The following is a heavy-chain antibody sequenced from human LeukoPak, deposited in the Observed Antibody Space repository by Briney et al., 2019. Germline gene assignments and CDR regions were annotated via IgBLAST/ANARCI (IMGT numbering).Heavy chain of an antibody. CDR1: GFTFSSYD. V-gene: IGHV3-13*04. CDR2: IGTAGDT. D-gene: IGHD3-10*01. CDR3: ARAYYGSGSYYKEGGYYYYGMDV. J-gene: IGHJ6*02. Sequence: GGSLRLSCAASGFTFSSYDMHWVRQATGKGLEWVSAIGTAGDTYYPGSVKGRFTISRENAKNSLYLQMNSLRAGDTAVYYCARAYYGSGSYYKEGGYYYYGMDVWGQGTTVTVSS.